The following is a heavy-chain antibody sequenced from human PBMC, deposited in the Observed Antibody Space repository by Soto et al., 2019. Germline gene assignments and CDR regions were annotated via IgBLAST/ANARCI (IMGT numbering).Heavy chain of an antibody. Sequence: SETLSLTCDVYGGSFSGYYWTWIRQSPGKGLEWIGEINHTGSTNYNPSLKSRVTTSVDASKNQFSLKLSSVTAADAAVYYCARPRKWLQYFEYWGQGTLVTVSS. CDR2: INHTGST. D-gene: IGHD2-8*01. V-gene: IGHV4-34*01. CDR1: GGSFSGYY. J-gene: IGHJ4*02. CDR3: ARPRKWLQYFEY.